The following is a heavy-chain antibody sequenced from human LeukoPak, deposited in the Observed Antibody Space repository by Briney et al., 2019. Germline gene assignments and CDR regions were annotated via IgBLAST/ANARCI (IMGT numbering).Heavy chain of an antibody. J-gene: IGHJ4*02. V-gene: IGHV5-51*01. CDR2: IYPGDSET. CDR3: ARRRGYTDGLDH. Sequence: GESLKISCEGSGYSFTSYWIGWVRQMPGKGLEWMGIIYPGDSETRYSPSLQGQVTISADKSTSTAFLQWNSLKASDTDIYYCARRRGYTDGLDHWGQGTLVTVSS. CDR1: GYSFTSYW. D-gene: IGHD5-18*01.